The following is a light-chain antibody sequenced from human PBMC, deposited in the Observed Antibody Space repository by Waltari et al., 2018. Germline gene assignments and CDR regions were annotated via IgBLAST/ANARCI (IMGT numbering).Light chain of an antibody. CDR2: DAS. Sequence: DIVLTQSPATLSLSPGERATLSCRASQSINIYLAWYQQKPGQAPRLLIFDASKGATGIPPRFSGSGSGTDFTLTISSLEPEDFAVYYCQQRDTFGQGTKLEIK. V-gene: IGKV3-11*01. CDR1: QSINIY. CDR3: QQRDT. J-gene: IGKJ2*01.